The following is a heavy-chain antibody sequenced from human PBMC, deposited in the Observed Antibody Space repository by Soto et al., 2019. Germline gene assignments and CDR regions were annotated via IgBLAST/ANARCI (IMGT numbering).Heavy chain of an antibody. CDR3: ARRPAGDSHWYFDL. J-gene: IGHJ2*01. CDR1: GFIFSDFA. D-gene: IGHD2-21*01. CDR2: VSVYGGST. V-gene: IGHV3-23*01. Sequence: DVQLLESGGDLVQPGESLRLSCAASGFIFSDFAMSWVRQTPGKGLEWVSAVSVYGGSTHYSDAVKGRFTISRDNSRDTLFLQMNSLRAEDTAVYYCARRPAGDSHWYFDLWCRGTLVTVSS.